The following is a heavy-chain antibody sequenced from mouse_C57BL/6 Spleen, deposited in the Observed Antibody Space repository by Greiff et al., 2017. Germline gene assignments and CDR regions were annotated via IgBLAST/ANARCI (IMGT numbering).Heavy chain of an antibody. CDR1: GYTFTSYW. CDR3: ESDYDYYFDV. V-gene: IGHV1-74*01. Sequence: QVQLQQPGAELVKPGASVKLSCKASGYTFTSYWMPWVKQRPGQGLEWIGRIHPSDSDTNYTQKFKGKATLTVDKSSSTAYLQLSSLTSEDSAVYYGESDYDYYFDVWGQGTTVTVSS. D-gene: IGHD2-4*01. CDR2: IHPSDSDT. J-gene: IGHJ2*01.